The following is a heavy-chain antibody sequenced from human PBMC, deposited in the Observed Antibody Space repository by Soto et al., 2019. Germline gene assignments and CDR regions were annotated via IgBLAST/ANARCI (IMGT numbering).Heavy chain of an antibody. CDR1: GFTFGSYE. CDR2: TSDDGSIK. D-gene: IGHD3-16*01. Sequence: GGSLRLSCAGSGFTFGSYEMPWVRQAPGKGLEWVSVTSDDGSIKYYADSVKGRFTMSRDNSKNMLYLQMNSLRTEDTAVYYCVVRSSVDYYVVDVWGQGTTVTVSS. CDR3: VVRSSVDYYVVDV. V-gene: IGHV3-30*04. J-gene: IGHJ6*02.